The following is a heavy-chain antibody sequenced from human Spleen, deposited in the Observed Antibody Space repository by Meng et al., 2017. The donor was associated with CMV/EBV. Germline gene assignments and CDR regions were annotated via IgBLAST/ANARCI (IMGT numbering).Heavy chain of an antibody. D-gene: IGHD2-2*01. V-gene: IGHV4-39*07. CDR3: ARGRYCSTPSCYRPYYYGMDV. J-gene: IGHJ6*02. Sequence: SETLSLTCPVSGASISSSSDYWGWIRQPPGKGLEWIGSIYYIGTTYYNPSLKSRVTMSIDMSKNQFSLRLSSVTAADTAIYYCARGRYCSTPSCYRPYYYGMDVWGQGTTVTVSS. CDR1: GASISSSSDY. CDR2: IYYIGTT.